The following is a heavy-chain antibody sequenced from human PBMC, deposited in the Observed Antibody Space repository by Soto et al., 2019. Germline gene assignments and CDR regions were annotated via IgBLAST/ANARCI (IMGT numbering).Heavy chain of an antibody. CDR3: ARIRGYGSGSFARSYYYGMDV. V-gene: IGHV2-26*01. D-gene: IGHD3-10*01. J-gene: IGHJ6*02. CDR2: IFSNDEQ. Sequence: QVTLKESGPVLVKPTEPLTLTCTVSGISISNARMGVSWIRQPPGKALEWLAHIFSNDEQSYSTSLMSRLTISNDTSKSQVVLTMTNMDPVDTATYYYARIRGYGSGSFARSYYYGMDVWGQGTTVTVSS. CDR1: GISISNARMG.